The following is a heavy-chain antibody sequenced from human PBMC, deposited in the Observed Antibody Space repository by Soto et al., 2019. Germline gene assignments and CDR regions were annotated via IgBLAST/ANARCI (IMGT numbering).Heavy chain of an antibody. V-gene: IGHV3-11*01. J-gene: IGHJ6*02. CDR3: AKSTATPNGWWGYGLDV. CDR2: ISGSGSSSI. Sequence: QVQLVESGGDLVKPGGSLRLSCAASGFTFSDYFMTWVRQAPGKGLEWVSYISGSGSSSIVYADSVRGRFTISRDNVKTSMYLQMNNLRADDTAVYYCAKSTATPNGWWGYGLDVWGQGTTVSVSS. D-gene: IGHD2-15*01. CDR1: GFTFSDYF.